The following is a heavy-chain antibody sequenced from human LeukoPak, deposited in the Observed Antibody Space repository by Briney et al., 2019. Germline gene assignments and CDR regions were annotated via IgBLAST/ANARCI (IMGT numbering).Heavy chain of an antibody. V-gene: IGHV4-34*01. CDR3: ARCGVLSQLPPYYFDY. D-gene: IGHD2-2*01. Sequence: NPSETLSLTCAVYGGSFSGYYWSWIRQPPGKGREWIGEINHSGSTNYTPSLKRRVTISLDTSKNQFSLKPSSVTAADTAVYYCARCGVLSQLPPYYFDYWGQGTLVTVSS. CDR1: GGSFSGYY. CDR2: INHSGST. J-gene: IGHJ4*02.